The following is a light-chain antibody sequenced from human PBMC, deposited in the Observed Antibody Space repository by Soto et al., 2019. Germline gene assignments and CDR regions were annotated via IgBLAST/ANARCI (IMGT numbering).Light chain of an antibody. CDR2: GAS. Sequence: EIVLTQSPASPSLSPGERATLSCRASQSVDSYLVWYQQKPGQAPRLLILGASNRATGIPARFSGSGSGTDFTLTINSLEPEDFAVYYCQQRSNWPITFGQGTRLEIK. J-gene: IGKJ5*01. V-gene: IGKV3-11*01. CDR1: QSVDSY. CDR3: QQRSNWPIT.